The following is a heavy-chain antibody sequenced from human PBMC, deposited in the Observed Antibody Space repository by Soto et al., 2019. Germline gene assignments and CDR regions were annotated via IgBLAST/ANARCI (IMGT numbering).Heavy chain of an antibody. J-gene: IGHJ4*02. V-gene: IGHV3-74*01. CDR1: GFTFSKYW. CDR3: AIQDCTNDVCLEAAVTVGGALEY. Sequence: EVQLVESGGGLVQPGKALRLSCAASGFTFSKYWIHWVRQAPGKGPVWVSYISSDGTTTDYADSVKGRFTISRDNAKNTPYLKMDSLRAEDTAVYYCAIQDCTNDVCLEAAVTVGGALEYWGQGAQVTVSS. D-gene: IGHD2-8*01. CDR2: ISSDGTTT.